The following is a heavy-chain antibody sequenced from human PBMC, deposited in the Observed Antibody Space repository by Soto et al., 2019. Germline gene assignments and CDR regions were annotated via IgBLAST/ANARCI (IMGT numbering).Heavy chain of an antibody. Sequence: QVQLVQSGAEMKKPGSSVKVSCKVSGDSFSSYAISWVRQAPGEGLEWVGGIIPIFETANYAQNFQGRVTITAVESKTTAYLEVTRLRPQETAVFYCAASDSSSWQHDYWGQGTLITVSS. CDR3: AASDSSSWQHDY. V-gene: IGHV1-69*01. CDR1: GDSFSSYA. J-gene: IGHJ4*02. D-gene: IGHD6-13*01. CDR2: IIPIFETA.